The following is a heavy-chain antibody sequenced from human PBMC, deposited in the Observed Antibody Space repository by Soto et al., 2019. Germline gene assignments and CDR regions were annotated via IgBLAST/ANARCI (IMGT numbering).Heavy chain of an antibody. J-gene: IGHJ3*02. CDR3: GREIVVVTATDGFDI. D-gene: IGHD2-21*02. V-gene: IGHV4-31*03. Sequence: PSETLSLTCTVSVRSISSGGYYWSWIRQHPGKGLEWIGYIYYSGSTYYNPSLKSRVTISVDTSKNQFSLKLSSVTAADTAVYYCGREIVVVTATDGFDIWGQGTIVTVSS. CDR2: IYYSGST. CDR1: VRSISSGGYY.